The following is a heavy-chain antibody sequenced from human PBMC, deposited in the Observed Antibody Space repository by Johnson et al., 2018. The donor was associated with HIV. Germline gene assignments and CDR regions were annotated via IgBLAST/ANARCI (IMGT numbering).Heavy chain of an antibody. Sequence: QVQLVESGGGVVQPGRSLRLSCEASGFTFSSYALHWVRQAPGKGLEWVAFIRYDGSNKYYADSVKGRFTISRDNSKNTLYLQMNSLRAEDAAVYYCARAAIVVLPAGTFDIWGQGTMVTVSS. CDR2: IRYDGSNK. V-gene: IGHV3-30*02. CDR3: ARAAIVVLPAGTFDI. CDR1: GFTFSSYA. J-gene: IGHJ3*02. D-gene: IGHD2-2*01.